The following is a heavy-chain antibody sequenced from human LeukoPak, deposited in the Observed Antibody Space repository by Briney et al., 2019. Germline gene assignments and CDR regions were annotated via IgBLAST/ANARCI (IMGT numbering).Heavy chain of an antibody. D-gene: IGHD4-17*01. CDR3: ATGAPLTTHGSLDF. J-gene: IGHJ3*01. CDR1: GFRFSDYS. CDR2: ISSTSTYI. Sequence: GGSLRLSCAASGFRFSDYSMNWVRQAPGKGLEWVSAISSTSTYIQYADSVKGRSSISRDNAKNSLFLQMHSLRADDTAVYYCATGAPLTTHGSLDFWGQGTMVTVSS. V-gene: IGHV3-21*01.